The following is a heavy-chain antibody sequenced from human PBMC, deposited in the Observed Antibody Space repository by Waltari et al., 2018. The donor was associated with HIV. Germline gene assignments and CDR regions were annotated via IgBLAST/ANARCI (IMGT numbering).Heavy chain of an antibody. J-gene: IGHJ4*02. Sequence: QITLKESGPTLVKPTQTLTLTCTFSGFSLNASAVGVAWIRQPPGKALEWLALISWDDDKRYSPSLKSRLTITKDTSKNQVVVTMSNVDPVDTATYYCTHTISVDRLPVFDYWGQGTLVTVSA. D-gene: IGHD2-21*02. CDR3: THTISVDRLPVFDY. CDR1: GFSLNASAVG. CDR2: ISWDDDK. V-gene: IGHV2-5*02.